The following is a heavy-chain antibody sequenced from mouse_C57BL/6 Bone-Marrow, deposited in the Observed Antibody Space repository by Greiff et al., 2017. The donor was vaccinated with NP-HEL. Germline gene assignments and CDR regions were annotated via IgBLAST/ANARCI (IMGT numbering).Heavy chain of an antibody. J-gene: IGHJ2*01. CDR1: GYTFTSYW. CDR3: ARSTVVGRDY. Sequence: QVQLQQPGAELVSPGTSVKLSCKASGYTFTSYWMHWVKQRPGQGLEWIGVIDPSDSYTNYNQKFKGKATLTVDTSSSTAYMQLSSLTSEDSAVYYCARSTVVGRDYWGQGTTLTVSS. V-gene: IGHV1-59*01. D-gene: IGHD1-1*01. CDR2: IDPSDSYT.